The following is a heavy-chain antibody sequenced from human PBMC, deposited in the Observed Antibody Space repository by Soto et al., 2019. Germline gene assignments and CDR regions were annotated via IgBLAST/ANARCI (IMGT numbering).Heavy chain of an antibody. CDR2: IWYDGTQK. CDR1: GFTFNTYS. CDR3: ARAGGTTVTGLWHFDS. Sequence: LRLSCEASGFTFNTYSMHWVRQPPGKGLEWLAAIWYDGTQKYYADSVKGRFIISRDNSKKTLYLEMNSLRAKDTAVYYCARAGGTTVTGLWHFDSWGQGTLVTVSS. J-gene: IGHJ4*02. V-gene: IGHV3-33*01. D-gene: IGHD4-17*01.